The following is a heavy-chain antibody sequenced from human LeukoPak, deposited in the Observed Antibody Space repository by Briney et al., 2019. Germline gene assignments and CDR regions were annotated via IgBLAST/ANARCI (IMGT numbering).Heavy chain of an antibody. Sequence: PGGSLRLSCAASGITVSSNYMSWVRQAPGKGLDWVSVIYSGGTTYYADFVRGRFTISRDSSKNTLYLQMNSLRAEDTAVYYCARRGDCSSTSCLFFDYWGQGTLVTVSS. CDR3: ARRGDCSSTSCLFFDY. D-gene: IGHD2-2*01. CDR2: IYSGGTT. V-gene: IGHV3-66*02. CDR1: GITVSSNY. J-gene: IGHJ4*02.